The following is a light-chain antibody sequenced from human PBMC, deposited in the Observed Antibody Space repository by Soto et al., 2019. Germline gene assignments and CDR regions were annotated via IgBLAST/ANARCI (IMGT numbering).Light chain of an antibody. CDR1: ISDFVVYNY. Sequence: QCVLTQPASVSGSPGQSITISCTGTISDFVVYNYVSWYQQHPGKAPKHMSYGVSNRPSGVSNRFAGSKSGNTAPLTISGLRAGDEADYYCTSHTGTSPLEVFGTGTKVTVL. CDR2: GVS. J-gene: IGLJ1*01. CDR3: TSHTGTSPLEV. V-gene: IGLV2-14*01.